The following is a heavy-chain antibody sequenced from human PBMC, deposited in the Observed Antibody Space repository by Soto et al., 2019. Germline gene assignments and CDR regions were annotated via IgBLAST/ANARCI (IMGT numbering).Heavy chain of an antibody. CDR3: ARDRTGCISTSCYNWFDP. Sequence: SETLSLTCAVSGGSISSGGYSWSWIRQPPGKGLEWIGYIYHSGSTYYNPSLKSRVTISVDRSKNQFSLKLSSVTAADTAVYYCARDRTGCISTSCYNWFDPWGQGTLVTVSS. V-gene: IGHV4-30-2*01. D-gene: IGHD2-2*01. CDR2: IYHSGST. J-gene: IGHJ5*02. CDR1: GGSISSGGYS.